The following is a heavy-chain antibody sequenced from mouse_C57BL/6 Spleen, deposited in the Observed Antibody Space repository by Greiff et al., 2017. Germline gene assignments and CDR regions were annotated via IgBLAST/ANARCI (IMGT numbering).Heavy chain of an antibody. CDR1: GFTFSSYT. J-gene: IGHJ3*01. D-gene: IGHD4-1*01. Sequence: EVQGVESGGGLVKPGGSLKLSCAASGFTFSSYTMSWVRQTPEQRLEWVATISGGGGNTYYPDSVKGRFTISRDNAKNTLYLQMSSLRSEDTALYYCARLTEAWFAYWGQGTLVTVSA. CDR2: ISGGGGNT. CDR3: ARLTEAWFAY. V-gene: IGHV5-9*01.